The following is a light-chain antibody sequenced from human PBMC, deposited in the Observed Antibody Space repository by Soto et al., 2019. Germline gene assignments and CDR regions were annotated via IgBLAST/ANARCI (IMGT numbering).Light chain of an antibody. Sequence: QSVLTQPPSVSGAPGQKVTISCTRSSSNIGAAYDVHWYQHLPGTAPKLLIYGNNNRPSGVPDRFSGSKSGTSASLAITGLQAEDEADYYCQSYDSSLGGGVFGGGTKLTVL. CDR1: SSNIGAAYD. CDR3: QSYDSSLGGGV. CDR2: GNN. J-gene: IGLJ3*02. V-gene: IGLV1-40*01.